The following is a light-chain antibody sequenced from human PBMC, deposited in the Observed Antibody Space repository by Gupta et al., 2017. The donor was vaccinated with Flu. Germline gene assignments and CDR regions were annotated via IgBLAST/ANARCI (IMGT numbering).Light chain of an antibody. J-gene: IGLJ3*02. Sequence: QSALTQPASVSGSPGQSITFSCTGTSSDVGRYNYVSWFQQYPGKAPKLMIYEVSNWPSGVSNRFSGSKSGNTASLTISGLQAEDEADYYCSSFTSSLTWVFGGGTKLTVL. CDR1: SSDVGRYNY. CDR3: SSFTSSLTWV. V-gene: IGLV2-14*01. CDR2: EVS.